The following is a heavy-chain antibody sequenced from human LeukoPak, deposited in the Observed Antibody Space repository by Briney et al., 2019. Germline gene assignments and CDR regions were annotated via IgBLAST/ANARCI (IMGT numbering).Heavy chain of an antibody. CDR3: ARDLPTGSDYFDY. D-gene: IGHD6-6*01. Sequence: PGGSLRLSCAAPGFTFSTYWMSWVRQAPGKGLEWVANIKQDGSEKYYVDSVKGRFTISRDNAKNSLYLQMSSLRADDTAVYYCARDLPTGSDYFDYWGQGTLVTVSS. J-gene: IGHJ4*02. V-gene: IGHV3-7*01. CDR1: GFTFSTYW. CDR2: IKQDGSEK.